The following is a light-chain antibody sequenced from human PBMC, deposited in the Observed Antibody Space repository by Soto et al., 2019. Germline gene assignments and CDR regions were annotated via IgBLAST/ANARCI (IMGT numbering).Light chain of an antibody. CDR2: GAS. Sequence: EIVMTQSPATLSVSPGERATLSCRASQSLSSNLAWYQQKPGQAPRLLIYGASTRATGIPARFSGSGSGTEFTLTISSLQSEDFAVYSCQHYNDRPLTFGGGTKVDIK. CDR3: QHYNDRPLT. CDR1: QSLSSN. V-gene: IGKV3-15*01. J-gene: IGKJ4*01.